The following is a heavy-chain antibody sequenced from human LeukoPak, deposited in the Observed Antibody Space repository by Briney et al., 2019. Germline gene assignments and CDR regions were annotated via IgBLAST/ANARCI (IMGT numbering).Heavy chain of an antibody. J-gene: IGHJ4*02. CDR1: GGTFSSYA. Sequence: GASMKVSCKASGGTFSSYAINWVRQAPGQGLEWMGRIIPILGIANYAQKFQGRVTITADKSTSTAYMELSSLRSEDTAVYYCARGYYGRTDYWGQGTLVTVSS. V-gene: IGHV1-69*04. CDR2: IIPILGIA. CDR3: ARGYYGRTDY. D-gene: IGHD1-26*01.